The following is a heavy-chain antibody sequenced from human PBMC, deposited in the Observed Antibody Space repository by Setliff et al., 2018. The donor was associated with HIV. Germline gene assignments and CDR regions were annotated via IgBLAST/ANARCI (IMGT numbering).Heavy chain of an antibody. CDR1: GSTFTTYG. V-gene: IGHV1-18*01. D-gene: IGHD6-19*01. Sequence: ASVKVSCKASGSTFTTYGISWVRQATGHGLEWMGWISPNFGHTKYAQKFLDRVTMTVDTATSRAYMELISLRSDDTAVYFCAILGIGWSDSYYYAMDIWGEGTTVTVSS. J-gene: IGHJ6*04. CDR2: ISPNFGHT. CDR3: AILGIGWSDSYYYAMDI.